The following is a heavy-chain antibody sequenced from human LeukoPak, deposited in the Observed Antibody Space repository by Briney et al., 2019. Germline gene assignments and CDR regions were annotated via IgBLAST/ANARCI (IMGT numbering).Heavy chain of an antibody. CDR1: GFTFSSYG. V-gene: IGHV3-33*01. Sequence: QPGGSLRLSCAASGFTFSSYGMHWVRQAPGKGLEWVAVIWYDGSNKYYADSVKGRFTISRDNSKNTLSLQMNSLRAEDTAAYYCARDTYQPGLIDCWGQGTLVTVSS. CDR2: IWYDGSNK. J-gene: IGHJ4*02. CDR3: ARDTYQPGLIDC. D-gene: IGHD2-2*01.